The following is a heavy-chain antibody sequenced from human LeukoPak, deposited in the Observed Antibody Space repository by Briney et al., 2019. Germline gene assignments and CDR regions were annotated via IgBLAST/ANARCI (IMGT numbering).Heavy chain of an antibody. D-gene: IGHD3-16*01. CDR3: ARYLNWGLDY. CDR2: ISSGGST. Sequence: PSETLSLTCTVSGASITRYFWNWIRQPPGKGLEWIGYISSGGSTNYNPSLKSRVTISIDASNNQFSLRVSSVTAADTAVYYCARYLNWGLDYWGQGSLVTVSS. J-gene: IGHJ4*02. V-gene: IGHV4-59*01. CDR1: GASITRYF.